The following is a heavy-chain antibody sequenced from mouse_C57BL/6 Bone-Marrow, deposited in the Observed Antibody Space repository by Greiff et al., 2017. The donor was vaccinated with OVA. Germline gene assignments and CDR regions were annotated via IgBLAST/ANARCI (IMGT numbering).Heavy chain of an antibody. J-gene: IGHJ2*01. D-gene: IGHD2-3*01. CDR1: GYTFTSYW. CDR3: AIYDGYYLDY. CDR2: IDPSDSYT. V-gene: IGHV1-69*01. Sequence: VQLQQPGAELVMPGASVKLSCKASGYTFTSYWMHWVKQRPGQGLEWIGEIDPSDSYTNYNQKFKGKSTLTVDKSSSTAYMQLSSLTSEDSAVYYGAIYDGYYLDYWGQGTTLTVSS.